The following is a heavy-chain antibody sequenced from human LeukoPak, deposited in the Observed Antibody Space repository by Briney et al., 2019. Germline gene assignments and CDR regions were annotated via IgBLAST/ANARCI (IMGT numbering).Heavy chain of an antibody. CDR1: GFTFSSYA. Sequence: PGGSLRLSCAASGFTFSSYAMSWVRQAPGKGLEWVSAISGSGGSTYYADSVKGRFTISRGNSKNTLYLQMNSLRAEDTAVYYCAKDRQYGSAAPYYFDYWGQGTLVTVSS. CDR2: ISGSGGST. V-gene: IGHV3-23*01. D-gene: IGHD3-10*01. J-gene: IGHJ4*02. CDR3: AKDRQYGSAAPYYFDY.